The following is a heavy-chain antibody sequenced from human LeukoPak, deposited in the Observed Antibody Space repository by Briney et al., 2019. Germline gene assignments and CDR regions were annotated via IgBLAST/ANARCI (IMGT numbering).Heavy chain of an antibody. CDR1: GYSFTSYW. CDR2: IYPGDSDT. Sequence: PGESLKISCKGSGYSFTSYWIGWVRQMPGKGLEWMGIIYPGDSDTRYSPSFQGQVTISADKSINTAYLQWSSLKASDTAMYYCARRPGAPLTGYSTEDYWGQGTLVTVSS. D-gene: IGHD3-9*01. V-gene: IGHV5-51*01. CDR3: ARRPGAPLTGYSTEDY. J-gene: IGHJ4*02.